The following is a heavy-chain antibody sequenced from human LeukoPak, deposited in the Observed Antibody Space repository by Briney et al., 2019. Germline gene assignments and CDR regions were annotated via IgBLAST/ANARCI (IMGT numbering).Heavy chain of an antibody. J-gene: IGHJ4*02. CDR2: ISAYNGNT. Sequence: ASVKVSCKASGYTFTNYGITWVRQAPGQGLEWMGWISAYNGNTNYAQRLQGRVNMTTDTSTTTVYLELRSLRSEDTAIYYCARRYYVSGTYFLDYWGQGTLVTVSS. CDR3: ARRYYVSGTYFLDY. D-gene: IGHD3-10*01. V-gene: IGHV1-18*01. CDR1: GYTFTNYG.